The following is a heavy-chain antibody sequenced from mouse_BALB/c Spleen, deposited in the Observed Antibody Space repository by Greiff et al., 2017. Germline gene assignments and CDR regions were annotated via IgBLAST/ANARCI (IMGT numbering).Heavy chain of an antibody. D-gene: IGHD2-4*01. CDR2: ISSGSSTI. Sequence: EVHLVESGGGLVQPGGSRKLSCAASGFTFSSFGMHWVRQAPEKGLEWVAYISSGSSTIYYADTVKGRFTISRDNPKNTLFLQMTSLRSEDAAIYYCAYSRDYDGRDYWGQGTTLTVSS. J-gene: IGHJ2*01. CDR1: GFTFSSFG. CDR3: AYSRDYDGRDY. V-gene: IGHV5-17*02.